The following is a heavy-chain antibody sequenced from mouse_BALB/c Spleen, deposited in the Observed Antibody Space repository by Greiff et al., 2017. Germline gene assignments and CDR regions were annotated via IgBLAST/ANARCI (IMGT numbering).Heavy chain of an antibody. V-gene: IGHV6-6*02. CDR3: TRYDGWYAMDY. CDR2: IRLKSDNYAT. CDR1: GFTFSSYW. J-gene: IGHJ4*01. D-gene: IGHD2-12*01. Sequence: EVKLVESGGGLVQPGGSMKLSCVASGFTFSSYWMSWVRQSPEKGLEWVAEIRLKSDNYATHYAESVKGKFTISRDDSKSRLYLQMNSLRAEDTGIYYCTRYDGWYAMDYWGQGTSVTVSS.